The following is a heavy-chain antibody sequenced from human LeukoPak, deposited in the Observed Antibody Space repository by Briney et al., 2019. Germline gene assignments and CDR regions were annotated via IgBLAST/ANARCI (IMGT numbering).Heavy chain of an antibody. CDR3: ASVYGDYVFDY. V-gene: IGHV4-30-2*01. D-gene: IGHD4-17*01. J-gene: IGHJ4*02. CDR2: IYHSGST. Sequence: SQTLSLTCAVSGGSISSGGYSWGWIRQPPGKGLEWIGYIYHSGSTYYNPSLKSRVTLSVHRSKNQFSLRLSSVTAADTAVYYCASVYGDYVFDYWGQGTLVTVSS. CDR1: GGSISSGGYS.